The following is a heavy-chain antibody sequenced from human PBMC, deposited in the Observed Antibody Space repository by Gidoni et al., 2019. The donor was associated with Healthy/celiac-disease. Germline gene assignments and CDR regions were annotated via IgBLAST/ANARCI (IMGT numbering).Heavy chain of an antibody. Sequence: QVQLVESGGGVVQPGRSLRLSCAASGFTFSGYAMHWVRQAPGKGLEWVAVISYDGSNKYYADSVKGRFTISRDNSKNTLYLQMNSLRAEDTAVYYCARDKTVAAAGLDYWGQGTLVTVSS. J-gene: IGHJ4*02. CDR1: GFTFSGYA. CDR2: ISYDGSNK. V-gene: IGHV3-30-3*01. CDR3: ARDKTVAAAGLDY. D-gene: IGHD6-13*01.